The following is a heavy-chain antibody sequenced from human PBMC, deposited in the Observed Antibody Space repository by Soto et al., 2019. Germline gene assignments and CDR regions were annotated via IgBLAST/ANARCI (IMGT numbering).Heavy chain of an antibody. J-gene: IGHJ4*02. Sequence: QVQLVQSGAAVKKPGSSVKVSCKASGGTFSSYAISWVRQAPGQGLEWMGGIIPIFGTANYAQKFQGRVTITADESTSTAYMELSSLRSEDTAVYYCARDRNDYYDSSGRGPTDYWGQGTLVTVSS. D-gene: IGHD3-22*01. CDR2: IIPIFGTA. CDR1: GGTFSSYA. CDR3: ARDRNDYYDSSGRGPTDY. V-gene: IGHV1-69*12.